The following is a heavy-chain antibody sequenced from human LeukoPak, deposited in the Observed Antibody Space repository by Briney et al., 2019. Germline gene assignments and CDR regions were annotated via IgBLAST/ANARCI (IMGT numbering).Heavy chain of an antibody. CDR2: ISGGGGAST. CDR1: GFTFSSYS. D-gene: IGHD3-10*01. V-gene: IGHV3-23*01. CDR3: VRKPYTISEVY. Sequence: PGGSLRLSCAASGFTFSSYSMNCVRQAPGKGLEWVSAISGGGGASTYYADSVKGRFTISRDNSKSTLYLQMNSLRAEDTAVYYCVRKPYTISEVYWGEGTPVTVSS. J-gene: IGHJ4*02.